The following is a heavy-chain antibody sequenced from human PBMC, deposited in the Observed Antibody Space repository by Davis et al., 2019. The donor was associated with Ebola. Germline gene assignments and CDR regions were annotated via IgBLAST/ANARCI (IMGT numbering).Heavy chain of an antibody. V-gene: IGHV4-39*01. Sequence: SETLSLTCTVSGGSISRSSYYWGWIRQPPGKGLEWIGSIYYSGSTYYNPSLKSRVTISVDTSKNQFSLKLSSVTAADTALYYCARGDIVATIFDYWGQGTLVTVSS. CDR3: ARGDIVATIFDY. CDR2: IYYSGST. D-gene: IGHD5-12*01. CDR1: GGSISRSSYY. J-gene: IGHJ4*02.